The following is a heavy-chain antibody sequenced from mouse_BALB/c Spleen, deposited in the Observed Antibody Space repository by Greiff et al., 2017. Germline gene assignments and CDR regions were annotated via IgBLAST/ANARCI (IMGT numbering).Heavy chain of an antibody. CDR2: ISDGGSYT. CDR3: ARDPSIGTTYYYAMDY. CDR1: GFTFSDYY. Sequence: EVQRVESGGGLVKPGGSLKLSCAASGFTFSDYYMYWVRQTPEKRLEWVATISDGGSYTYYPDSVKGRFTISRDNAKNNLYLQMSSLKSEDTAMYYCARDPSIGTTYYYAMDYWGQGTSVTVSS. V-gene: IGHV5-4*02. J-gene: IGHJ4*01. D-gene: IGHD2-14*01.